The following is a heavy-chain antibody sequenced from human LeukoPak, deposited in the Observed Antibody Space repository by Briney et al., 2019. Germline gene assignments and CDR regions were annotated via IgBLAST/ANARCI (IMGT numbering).Heavy chain of an antibody. CDR2: ISGYNGNT. V-gene: IGHV1-18*04. Sequence: GASVKVSCKASGYTFTGYYMHWVRQAPGQGLEWMGWISGYNGNTNYAQQKLQGRVTMTTDTSTSTAYMELRSPRSDDTAVYYCARDLKRGYSSGRYSWGTGSSNDYWGQGTLVTVSS. CDR3: ARDLKRGYSSGRYSWGTGSSNDY. CDR1: GYTFTGYY. J-gene: IGHJ4*02. D-gene: IGHD6-19*01.